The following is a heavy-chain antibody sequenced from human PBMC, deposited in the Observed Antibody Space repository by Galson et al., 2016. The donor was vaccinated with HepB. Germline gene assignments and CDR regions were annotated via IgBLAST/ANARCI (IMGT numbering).Heavy chain of an antibody. CDR3: ARAATGLEMDNWFDP. V-gene: IGHV5-51*01. J-gene: IGHJ5*02. Sequence: QSGAEVKKPGESLKISCKGSGYIFTNYWIAWLRQMPGKGLEWMGIIYPTDSDTRYSPSFQGQVTISVDKSISTAYLQWSSLKASDTAIYYCARAATGLEMDNWFDPWGQGTLVTVSS. D-gene: IGHD6-13*01. CDR1: GYIFTNYW. CDR2: IYPTDSDT.